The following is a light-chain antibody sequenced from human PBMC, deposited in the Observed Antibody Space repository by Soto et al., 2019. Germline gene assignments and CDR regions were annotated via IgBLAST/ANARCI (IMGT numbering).Light chain of an antibody. Sequence: QSALAQPASVSGSPGQSITISCAGTMRDVGAYNLVSWYQQHPGRAPQLIIYEVRNRPSGISFRFSGSKSGNTASLTISGPRAEDEADYYCSSYASKSTLIFGGGTQVT. CDR2: EVR. V-gene: IGLV2-14*01. CDR1: MRDVGAYNL. CDR3: SSYASKSTLI. J-gene: IGLJ2*01.